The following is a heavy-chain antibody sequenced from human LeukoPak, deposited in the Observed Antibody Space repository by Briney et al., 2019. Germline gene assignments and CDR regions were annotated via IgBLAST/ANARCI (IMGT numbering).Heavy chain of an antibody. V-gene: IGHV3-33*01. Sequence: GGSLRLSCAASGFTFSSYGMHWVRQAPGKGLEWVAVIWYDGSNKYYADSVKGRFTISRDSSKNTLYLQMNSLRAEDTAVYYCARAGRFLEWLLDYWGQGTLVTVSS. CDR3: ARAGRFLEWLLDY. D-gene: IGHD3-3*01. J-gene: IGHJ4*02. CDR1: GFTFSSYG. CDR2: IWYDGSNK.